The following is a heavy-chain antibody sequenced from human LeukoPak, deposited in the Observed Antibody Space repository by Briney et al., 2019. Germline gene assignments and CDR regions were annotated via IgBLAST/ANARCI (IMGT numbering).Heavy chain of an antibody. D-gene: IGHD1-26*01. V-gene: IGHV4-61*03. CDR3: ARGGRWELIGGAFDI. J-gene: IGHJ3*02. Sequence: YINYSGSTNYNPSLKSRVTISVDTSKHHFSLKLNSVTAADTAVYYCARGGRWELIGGAFDIWGRGTMVTVSS. CDR2: INYSGST.